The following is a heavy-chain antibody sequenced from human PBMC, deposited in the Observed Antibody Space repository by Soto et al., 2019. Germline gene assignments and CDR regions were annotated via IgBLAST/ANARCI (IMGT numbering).Heavy chain of an antibody. J-gene: IGHJ4*02. CDR3: ATTENYYDSSGYYYHGFDY. CDR2: IYHSGST. CDR1: GVSISSSNW. Sequence: SETLSLTCAVSGVSISSSNWWSWVRQPPGKGLEWIGEIYHSGSTNYNPSLKSRVTISVDKSKNQFSLKLSSVTAADTAVYYCATTENYYDSSGYYYHGFDYWGQGTLVTVSS. V-gene: IGHV4-4*02. D-gene: IGHD3-22*01.